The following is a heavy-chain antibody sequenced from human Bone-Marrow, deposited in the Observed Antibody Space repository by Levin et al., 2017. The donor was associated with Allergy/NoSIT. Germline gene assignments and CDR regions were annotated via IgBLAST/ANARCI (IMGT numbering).Heavy chain of an antibody. CDR1: GFSLNTYV. V-gene: IGHV3-23*01. J-gene: IGHJ3*02. D-gene: IGHD6-19*01. CDR3: GRLAWAEATGWGRASDM. Sequence: GGSLRLSCAASGFSLNTYVMTWVRQAPGKGLEWLTGISSSGGSTYYADSVKGRFTISRDNYKNILYLQMDGLRAEDTAVYYCGRLAWAEATGWGRASDMWGQGTMVTVSS. CDR2: ISSSGGST.